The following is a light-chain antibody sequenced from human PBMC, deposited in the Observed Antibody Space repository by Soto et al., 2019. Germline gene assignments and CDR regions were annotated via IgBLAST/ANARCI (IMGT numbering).Light chain of an antibody. J-gene: IGLJ3*02. V-gene: IGLV1-51*01. CDR1: SSNIGNSY. Sequence: QSVLTQPPSVSAAPGQKVTISCSGSSSNIGNSYVSWYQQLPGTAPKLLIYDNNKRPSGIPDRFSGSKSGTSATLGITGLQTGDEADYYCGTWDSSLSAGVFGGGTKLT. CDR3: GTWDSSLSAGV. CDR2: DNN.